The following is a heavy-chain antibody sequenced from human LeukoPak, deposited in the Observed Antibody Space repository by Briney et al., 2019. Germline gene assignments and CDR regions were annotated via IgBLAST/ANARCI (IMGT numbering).Heavy chain of an antibody. J-gene: IGHJ4*01. D-gene: IGHD3-10*01. CDR2: VYYSGST. V-gene: IGHV4-39*01. Sequence: PSETLSLTCSVLGASVYSGDYYWVWIRQLPGKGLEYIGAVYYSGSTFGNPSLSGRITMSVDTSKNQFSLNLASVTATDTAVYYCARRGVFGSDNYFEYWGQGILVIVSS. CDR1: GASVYSGDYY. CDR3: ARRGVFGSDNYFEY.